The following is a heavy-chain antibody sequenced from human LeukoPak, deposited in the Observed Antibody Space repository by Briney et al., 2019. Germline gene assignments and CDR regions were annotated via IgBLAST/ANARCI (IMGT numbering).Heavy chain of an antibody. J-gene: IGHJ6*02. CDR3: ARDFWGTMVRAASMDV. CDR2: NIPSFGIP. V-gene: IGHV1-69*10. D-gene: IGHD3-10*01. Sequence: SVKVSCKASGDAFNSHTINWVRQAPGQGLEWVGSNIPSFGIPSYAQKFKGRVTISADTSTTTAFMDLTSLRSEDTAVYYCARDFWGTMVRAASMDVWGQGTTVTVSS. CDR1: GDAFNSHT.